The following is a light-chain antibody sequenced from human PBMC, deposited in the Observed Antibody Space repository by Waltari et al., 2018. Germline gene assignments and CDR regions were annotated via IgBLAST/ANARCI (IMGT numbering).Light chain of an antibody. CDR3: SSYAGSNAVV. V-gene: IGLV2-8*01. CDR1: SSDVGGYNY. CDR2: EVS. Sequence: QSALTQPPSASGSPGQSVTISCTGTSSDVGGYNYVSWYQQHPGKAPKLMIYEVSKRPSGVPDRFSGSESGNTASLTGSGLEAEDEADYYCSSYAGSNAVVFGGGTRLTVL. J-gene: IGLJ2*01.